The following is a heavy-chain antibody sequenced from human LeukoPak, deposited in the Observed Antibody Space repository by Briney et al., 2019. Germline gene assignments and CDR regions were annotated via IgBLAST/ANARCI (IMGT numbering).Heavy chain of an antibody. CDR3: AREGIAAAGIMWYYYYYGMDV. J-gene: IGHJ6*02. CDR1: GYTFTSYG. D-gene: IGHD6-13*01. V-gene: IGHV1-18*01. CDR2: ISAYNGNT. Sequence: ASVKVSCKASGYTFTSYGISWVRQAPGQGLERMGWISAYNGNTNYAQKLQGRVTMTTDTSTSTAYMELRSLRSDDTAVYYCAREGIAAAGIMWYYYYYGMDVWGQGTTVTVSS.